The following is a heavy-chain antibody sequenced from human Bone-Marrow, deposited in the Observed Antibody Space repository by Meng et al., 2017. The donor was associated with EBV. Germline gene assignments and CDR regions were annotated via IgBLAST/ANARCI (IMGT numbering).Heavy chain of an antibody. CDR3: ARGQGVIAAAGIGDWFDP. V-gene: IGHV1-46*01. CDR2: INPSGGST. J-gene: IGHJ5*02. Sequence: QVQLVESGAEVKRPGASVKVSCKASGYTFTSYYMHWVRQAPGQGLEWMGIINPSGGSTSYAQKFQGRVTMTRDTSTSTVYMELSSLRSEDTAVYYCARGQGVIAAAGIGDWFDPWGQGTLVTVSS. CDR1: GYTFTSYY. D-gene: IGHD6-13*01.